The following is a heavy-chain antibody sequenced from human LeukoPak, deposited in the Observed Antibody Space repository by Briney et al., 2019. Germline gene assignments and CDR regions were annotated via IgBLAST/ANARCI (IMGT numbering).Heavy chain of an antibody. Sequence: SETLSLTCTVSGGSISSGGYYWSWIRQHPGKGLEWIGYIYYSGSTYYNPSLKSRVTISVDTSKNQFSLKLSSVTAADTAVYYCARNPGGGYDFWSGSTNYYYGMDVWGQGTTVTVSS. J-gene: IGHJ6*02. CDR2: IYYSGST. D-gene: IGHD3-3*01. V-gene: IGHV4-31*03. CDR1: GGSISSGGYY. CDR3: ARNPGGGYDFWSGSTNYYYGMDV.